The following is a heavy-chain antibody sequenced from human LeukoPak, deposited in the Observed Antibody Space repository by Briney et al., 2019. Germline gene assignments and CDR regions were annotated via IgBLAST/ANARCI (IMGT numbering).Heavy chain of an antibody. CDR2: ITSGGSSI. D-gene: IGHD3-9*01. CDR1: GFTFSDYE. CDR3: ARAGYYDILTGYLDY. J-gene: IGHJ4*02. V-gene: IGHV3-48*03. Sequence: GGSLRLPCAASGFTFSDYEMNWVRQAPGKGLEWVSYITSGGSSIYYADSVKGRFTISRDSAKNTLYLQMNSLRAEDTAVYYCARAGYYDILTGYLDYWGQGTLVTVSS.